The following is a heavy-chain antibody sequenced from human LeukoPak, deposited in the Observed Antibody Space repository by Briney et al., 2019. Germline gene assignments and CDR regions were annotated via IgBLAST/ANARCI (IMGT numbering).Heavy chain of an antibody. CDR2: LSYDGSNR. V-gene: IGHV3-30*03. CDR3: ARSYTYYHFDY. D-gene: IGHD3-16*01. Sequence: GGSLRLSCAASGFTFSSFGMHWVRQAPGKGLEWVAVLSYDGSNRYYADSVKGRFAISRDSSKNTLYLQMNSLKSEDTAVYYCARSYTYYHFDYWGQGTLVTVSS. J-gene: IGHJ4*02. CDR1: GFTFSSFG.